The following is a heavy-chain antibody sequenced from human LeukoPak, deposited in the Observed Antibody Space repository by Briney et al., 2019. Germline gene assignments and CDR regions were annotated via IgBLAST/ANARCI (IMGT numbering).Heavy chain of an antibody. V-gene: IGHV4-39*07. CDR1: GGSISSSGSY. CDR3: ARVMAARREDLNWFDP. CDR2: IYYSGNT. Sequence: SETLSLTCTVSGGSISSSGSYWGWIRQPPGKGLEWIGSIYYSGNTYNPSLKSRVTISVDTSKNQFSLNLTSANAADTAVYYCARVMAARREDLNWFDPWGQGTLVTVSS. J-gene: IGHJ5*02. D-gene: IGHD6-6*01.